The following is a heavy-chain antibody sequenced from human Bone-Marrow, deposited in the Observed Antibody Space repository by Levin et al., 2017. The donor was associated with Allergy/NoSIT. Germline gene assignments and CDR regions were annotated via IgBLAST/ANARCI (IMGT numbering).Heavy chain of an antibody. Sequence: HAGGSLRLSCAASGFYFSGHAIHWIRQAPGKGLEWVAVISFDGSRKYYADSVKGRFTISRDNSKNTLSLQMNSLGPEDTALYYCARLVPDGDLWGQGTLITVSS. D-gene: IGHD2-8*01. CDR1: GFYFSGHA. J-gene: IGHJ4*02. CDR3: ARLVPDGDL. CDR2: ISFDGSRK. V-gene: IGHV3-30-3*01.